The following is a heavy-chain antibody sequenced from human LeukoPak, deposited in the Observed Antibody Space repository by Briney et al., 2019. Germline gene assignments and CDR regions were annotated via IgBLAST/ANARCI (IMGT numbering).Heavy chain of an antibody. J-gene: IGHJ3*02. CDR1: GFIFSNYG. CDR3: ARVCSNTSCWGAFDI. CDR2: ISYEGSNK. D-gene: IGHD2-2*01. Sequence: GRSLRLSCAASGFIFSNYGIHWVRQAPGKGLEWVALISYEGSNKYYADSVKGRFTISRDNAKNTLYLQMNSLRAEDTAVYYCARVCSNTSCWGAFDIWGQGTMVTVSS. V-gene: IGHV3-30*03.